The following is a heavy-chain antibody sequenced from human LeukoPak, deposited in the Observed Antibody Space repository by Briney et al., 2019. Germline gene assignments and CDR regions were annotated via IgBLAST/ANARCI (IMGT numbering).Heavy chain of an antibody. J-gene: IGHJ6*03. D-gene: IGHD6-6*01. CDR1: EFTFSRFA. CDR2: VSGTGDKT. CDR3: AKPSIPARPFLTYLYYYLDV. V-gene: IGHV3-23*01. Sequence: PGGSLRLSCVASEFTFSRFAVSWVRQAPGRGLEWISSVSGTGDKTHYTDSVKGRFTISRDNSKNTLYLHMSALRAADTAVYYCAKPSIPARPFLTYLYYYLDVWGEGTTVIVSS.